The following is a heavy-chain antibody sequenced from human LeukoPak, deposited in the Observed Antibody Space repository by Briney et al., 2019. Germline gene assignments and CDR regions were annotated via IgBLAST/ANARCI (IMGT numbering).Heavy chain of an antibody. CDR2: IIPIFGTA. D-gene: IGHD6-19*01. J-gene: IGHJ5*02. CDR3: ARSIAVAGNICWFDP. Sequence: GASVKVSCKASGGTFSSYAISWVRQAPGQGLEWMGGIIPIFGTANYAQKLQGRVTMSTDTSTSTAYMELRSLRSDDTAVYYCARSIAVAGNICWFDPWGQGTLVTVSS. V-gene: IGHV1-69*05. CDR1: GGTFSSYA.